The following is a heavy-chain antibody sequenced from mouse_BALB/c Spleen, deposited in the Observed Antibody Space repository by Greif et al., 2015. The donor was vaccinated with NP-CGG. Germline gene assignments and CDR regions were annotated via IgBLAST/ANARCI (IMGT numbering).Heavy chain of an antibody. CDR2: INPSNGRT. CDR1: GYTFTSYW. V-gene: IGHV1S81*02. J-gene: IGHJ2*01. CDR3: ARWGYSYYFDY. Sequence: VQLQQSGAELVKPGASVKLSCKASGYTFTSYWMHWVKQRPGQGLEWIGEINPSNGRTNYNEKFKSKATLAVDKSSSTAYMQLSSLTSEDSAVYYCARWGYSYYFDYWGQGTTLTVSS. D-gene: IGHD2-3*01.